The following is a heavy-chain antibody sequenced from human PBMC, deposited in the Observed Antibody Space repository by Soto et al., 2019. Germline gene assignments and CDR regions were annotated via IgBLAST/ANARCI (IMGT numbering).Heavy chain of an antibody. CDR2: ISYDGSNK. J-gene: IGHJ4*02. D-gene: IGHD6-6*01. Sequence: GGSLRLSCAASGFTFSSYAMHWVRQAPGKGLEWVAVISYDGSNKYYADSVKGRFTISRDNSKNTLYLQMNSLRAEDTAVYYCAREEQLVSLAYWGQGTLVTVSS. CDR1: GFTFSSYA. CDR3: AREEQLVSLAY. V-gene: IGHV3-30-3*01.